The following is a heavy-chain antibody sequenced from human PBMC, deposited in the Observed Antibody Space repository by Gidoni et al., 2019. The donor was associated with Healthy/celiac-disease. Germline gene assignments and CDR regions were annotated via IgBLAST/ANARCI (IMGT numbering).Heavy chain of an antibody. J-gene: IGHJ6*02. D-gene: IGHD2-21*02. V-gene: IGHV3-30*18. CDR1: GFTFSSYG. Sequence: QVQLVESGGGVVQPGRSLRLSCAASGFTFSSYGMHWVRQAPGKGLEWVAVISYDGSNKYYADSVKGRFTISRDNSKNTLYLQMNSLRAEDTAVYYCAKSSRGPTYCGGDCYYYYGMDVWGQGTTVTVSS. CDR3: AKSSRGPTYCGGDCYYYYGMDV. CDR2: ISYDGSNK.